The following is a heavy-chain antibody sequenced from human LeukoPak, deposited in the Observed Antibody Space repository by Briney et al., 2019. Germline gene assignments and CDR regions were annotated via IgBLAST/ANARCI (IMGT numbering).Heavy chain of an antibody. Sequence: ASVKVSCKASGYTLTGYYMHWVRQAPGQGLGWMGWINPNSGGTNYAQKFQGRVTMTRDTSISTAYMELSRLRSDDTAVYYCARDVAAAGTYRFYFDYWGQGTLVTVSS. J-gene: IGHJ4*02. V-gene: IGHV1-2*02. CDR1: GYTLTGYY. D-gene: IGHD6-13*01. CDR2: INPNSGGT. CDR3: ARDVAAAGTYRFYFDY.